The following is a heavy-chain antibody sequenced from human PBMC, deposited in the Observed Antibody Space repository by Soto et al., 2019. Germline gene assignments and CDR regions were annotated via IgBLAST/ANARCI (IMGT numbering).Heavy chain of an antibody. Sequence: TLSLTCTASGGSISSCYWSWIRQPPGKGLEWIGYIYYSGSTNYNPSLKSRVTISVDTSKNQFSLKLSSVTAADTAVYYCARRSSGWYGYYFDYWGQGTLVTVSS. D-gene: IGHD6-19*01. CDR2: IYYSGST. V-gene: IGHV4-59*08. J-gene: IGHJ4*02. CDR3: ARRSSGWYGYYFDY. CDR1: GGSISSCY.